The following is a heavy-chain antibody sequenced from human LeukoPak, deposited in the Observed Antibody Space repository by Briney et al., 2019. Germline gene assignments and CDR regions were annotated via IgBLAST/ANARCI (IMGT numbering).Heavy chain of an antibody. D-gene: IGHD1-26*01. CDR3: ASPKRERYSGSPYY. J-gene: IGHJ4*02. V-gene: IGHV1-69*04. CDR2: IIPIFGIA. CDR1: GGTFSSYA. Sequence: SVKLSCKASGGTFSSYAISWVRQAPGQVLEWMGRIIPIFGIANYAQKFQGRVTITADKSTSTAYMELSSLRSEDTAVYYCASPKRERYSGSPYYWGKGTLVTVSS.